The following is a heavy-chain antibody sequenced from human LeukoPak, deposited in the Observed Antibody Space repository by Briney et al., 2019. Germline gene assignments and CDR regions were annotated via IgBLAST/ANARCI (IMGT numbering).Heavy chain of an antibody. V-gene: IGHV3-23*01. CDR3: AKDGFRGDLKAVGCSPSAP. CDR1: GFTFSNYA. D-gene: IGHD3-16*01. Sequence: GGSLRLSCAASGFTFSNYAMSWVRQAPGRGLEWVSTIDGSNTNTYYADSVKGRFTISRDNSKNTLYLQINSLRAEDTALYFGAKDGFRGDLKAVGCSPSAPWGQGTRVTVS. CDR2: IDGSNTNT. J-gene: IGHJ5*02.